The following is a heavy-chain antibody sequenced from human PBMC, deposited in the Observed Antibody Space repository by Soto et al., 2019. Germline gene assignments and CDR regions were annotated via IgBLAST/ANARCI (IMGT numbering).Heavy chain of an antibody. V-gene: IGHV3-23*01. CDR3: AKDITFDISAYDA. CDR1: GFTFSRYG. D-gene: IGHD3-22*01. CDR2: MSGDGTTT. J-gene: IGHJ5*02. Sequence: EVQLLESGGGLVQPGGSRRLSCAASGFTFSRYGMRWVRQAPGKGLVWVSSMSGDGTTTYYINSVKGRFTSSRDISMNTLSLQMNSRRAEDTAVYYCAKDITFDISAYDAWGQGIRVIVSS.